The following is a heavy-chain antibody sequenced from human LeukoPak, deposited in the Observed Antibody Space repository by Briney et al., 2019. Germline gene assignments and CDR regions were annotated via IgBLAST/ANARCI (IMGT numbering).Heavy chain of an antibody. Sequence: GGSLRLSCAASGFTFSSYGMHWVRRAPGKGLEWVAFIRYDGSNDGSNKYYADSVKGRFTISRDNSKDTLYLQMNSLRAEDTAVYYCAELGITMIGGVWGKGTTVTISS. D-gene: IGHD3-10*02. CDR2: IRYDGSNDGSNK. V-gene: IGHV3-30*02. CDR3: AELGITMIGGV. CDR1: GFTFSSYG. J-gene: IGHJ6*04.